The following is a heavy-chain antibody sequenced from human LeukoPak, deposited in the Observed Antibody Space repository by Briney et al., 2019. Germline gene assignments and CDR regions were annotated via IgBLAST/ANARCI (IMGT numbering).Heavy chain of an antibody. CDR2: INPSGGST. J-gene: IGHJ4*02. Sequence: GASVKVSCKASGYTFTSYYMHWVRQAPGQGLEWMGIINPSGGSTSNAQKLQGRVTMTTDTSTSTAYMELRSLRSDDTAVYYCARHRLRRAMIVVVTPPDYWGQGTLVTVSS. D-gene: IGHD3-22*01. CDR3: ARHRLRRAMIVVVTPPDY. V-gene: IGHV1-46*01. CDR1: GYTFTSYY.